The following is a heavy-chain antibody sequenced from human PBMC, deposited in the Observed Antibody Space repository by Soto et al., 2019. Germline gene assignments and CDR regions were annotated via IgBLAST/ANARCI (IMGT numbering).Heavy chain of an antibody. V-gene: IGHV1-69*01. J-gene: IGHJ6*02. CDR3: ARMYCSGGSCYSGYYYYGMDV. CDR1: GGTFSSYA. Sequence: QVQLVQSGAEVKKPGSSVKVSCKASGGTFSSYAISWVRQAPGQGLEWMGGIIPIFGTANYAQKFQGRVTITADESTSTAYMELSSLRSEDTAVYYCARMYCSGGSCYSGYYYYGMDVWGRGTTVTVSS. D-gene: IGHD2-15*01. CDR2: IIPIFGTA.